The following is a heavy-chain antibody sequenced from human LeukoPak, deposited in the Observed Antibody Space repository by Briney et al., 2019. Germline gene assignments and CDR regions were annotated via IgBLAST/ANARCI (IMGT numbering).Heavy chain of an antibody. J-gene: IGHJ3*02. D-gene: IGHD3-22*01. Sequence: ASVKVSCKASGYTFTSYGISWVRQAPGQGLEWMGWISAYNGNTNYAQKLQGRVTMTTDTSTSTAYMELGSLRSDDTAVYYCARAYYYDSSGYPDAFDIWGQGTMVTVST. V-gene: IGHV1-18*01. CDR2: ISAYNGNT. CDR3: ARAYYYDSSGYPDAFDI. CDR1: GYTFTSYG.